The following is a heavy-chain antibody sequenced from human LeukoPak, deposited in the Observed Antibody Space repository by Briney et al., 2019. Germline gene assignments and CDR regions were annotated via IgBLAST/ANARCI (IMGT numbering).Heavy chain of an antibody. CDR3: ARVSLPRPTGYSSSWYPTKYYFDY. J-gene: IGHJ4*02. V-gene: IGHV4-59*08. D-gene: IGHD6-13*01. CDR1: GGSISSYY. CDR2: IYYSGST. Sequence: PSETLSLTCTVSGGSISSYYWSWIRQPPGKGLEWIGYIYYSGSTNYNPSLKSRVTMSVDTSKNQFSLKLSSVTAADTAVYYCARVSLPRPTGYSSSWYPTKYYFDYWGQGTLVTVSS.